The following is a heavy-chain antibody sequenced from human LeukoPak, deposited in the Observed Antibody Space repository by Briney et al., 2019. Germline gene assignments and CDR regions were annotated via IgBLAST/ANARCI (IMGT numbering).Heavy chain of an antibody. J-gene: IGHJ4*02. Sequence: SVKVSCKASGGTFSSYAISWVRQAPGQGLEWMGGIIPIFGTANYAQKFQGRVTITADESTSTAYMELSGLRSEDTAVYYCARVRPVLYGRAGGYDYWGQGTLVTVSS. CDR2: IIPIFGTA. D-gene: IGHD1-14*01. CDR1: GGTFSSYA. CDR3: ARVRPVLYGRAGGYDY. V-gene: IGHV1-69*13.